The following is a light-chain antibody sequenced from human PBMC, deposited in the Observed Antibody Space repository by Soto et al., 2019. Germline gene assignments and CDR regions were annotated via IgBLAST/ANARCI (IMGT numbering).Light chain of an antibody. J-gene: IGKJ5*01. Sequence: VLTQSPATLSFSPCEIATLSCSSIQSSSSSLAWYQQKPGQAPRLLIYDASNRATGIPARFSGSGSETDFTLSVSRLEPEDFALYYCQQRGNWPPESTFGQGTRLEIK. CDR3: QQRGNWPPEST. V-gene: IGKV3-11*01. CDR2: DAS. CDR1: QSSSSS.